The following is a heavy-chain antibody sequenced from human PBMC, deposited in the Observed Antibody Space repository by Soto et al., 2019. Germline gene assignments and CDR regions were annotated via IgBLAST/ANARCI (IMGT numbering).Heavy chain of an antibody. CDR2: INPNSGDT. V-gene: IGHV1-2*06. Sequence: QVQLVQSGAEVKKPGASVTVSCKASGYTFSDYYLHWVRQAPGQGPEWMGRINPNSGDTKFVQKFQGRVTMTRDTSVRTAFMELNWLKPDDTAVYYCARESGGATATLDYYYFYMDVWGQGTTVTVSS. CDR3: ARESGGATATLDYYYFYMDV. CDR1: GYTFSDYY. J-gene: IGHJ6*03. D-gene: IGHD5-12*01.